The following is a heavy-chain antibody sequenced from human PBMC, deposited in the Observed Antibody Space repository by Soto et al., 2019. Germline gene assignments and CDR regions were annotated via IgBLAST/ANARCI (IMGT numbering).Heavy chain of an antibody. Sequence: ASVKVSCKASGYTFTSYAMHWVRQAPGQRLEWMGWINAGNGNTKYSQKFQGRVTITRDTSASTAYMELSSLRSEDTAVYYCARALYTAMVYYYFYGMDVWGQGTTATVSS. CDR1: GYTFTSYA. CDR2: INAGNGNT. D-gene: IGHD5-18*01. V-gene: IGHV1-3*01. J-gene: IGHJ6*02. CDR3: ARALYTAMVYYYFYGMDV.